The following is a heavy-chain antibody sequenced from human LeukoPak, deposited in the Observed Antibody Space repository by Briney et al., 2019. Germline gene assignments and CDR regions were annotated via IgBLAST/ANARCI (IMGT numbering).Heavy chain of an antibody. Sequence: GGSLRLSCAASGVTLSPYGMHWVRQAPGKGLEWVAVISYEGGTQHYADSVKGRFVISRDNPRNTLYLQMNILRTEDTAVYYCAKEGTPQVSTWYDLWGQGTQVIVSS. CDR3: AKEGTPQVSTWYDL. D-gene: IGHD3-10*01. CDR1: GVTLSPYG. V-gene: IGHV3-30*18. J-gene: IGHJ5*02. CDR2: ISYEGGTQ.